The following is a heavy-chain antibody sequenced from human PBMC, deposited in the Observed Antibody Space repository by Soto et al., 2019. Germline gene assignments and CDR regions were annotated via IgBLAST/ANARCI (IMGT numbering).Heavy chain of an antibody. CDR1: GGSISSYY. CDR3: ARVWGYCSGGSCFLDP. Sequence: SETLSLTCTVSGGSISSYYWSWIRQPPGKGLEWIGYIYYSGSTNYNPSLKSRVTISVDTSKNQFSLKLSSVTAADTAVYYCARVWGYCSGGSCFLDPWGQGTLVTVSS. D-gene: IGHD2-15*01. J-gene: IGHJ5*02. V-gene: IGHV4-59*01. CDR2: IYYSGST.